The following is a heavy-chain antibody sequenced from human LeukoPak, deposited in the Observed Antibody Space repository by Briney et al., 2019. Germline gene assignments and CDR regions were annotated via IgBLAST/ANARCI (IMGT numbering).Heavy chain of an antibody. V-gene: IGHV3-48*01. Sequence: GGSLRLSCAASGSTFTMFSMTWLRQAPGKGLEWIAFIRGRSDTTYYADSVQGRFTISRDNAEDSVYLQMNTLRVEDTAVYYCARTYDFGVGPPGDAFDNWGQGTLVTVFS. D-gene: IGHD3-3*01. J-gene: IGHJ3*02. CDR2: IRGRSDTT. CDR3: ARTYDFGVGPPGDAFDN. CDR1: GSTFTMFS.